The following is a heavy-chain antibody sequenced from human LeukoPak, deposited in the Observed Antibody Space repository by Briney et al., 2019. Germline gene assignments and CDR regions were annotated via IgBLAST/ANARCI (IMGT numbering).Heavy chain of an antibody. D-gene: IGHD5-18*01. J-gene: IGHJ6*03. CDR2: IYISGSN. CDR1: GGSISIYY. Sequence: SETLSLTCTVSGGSISIYYWSWIRQPAAKGLEWMGRIYISGSNNYNPSLKSRVTMSVDTSKNQFSLKLSSVTAAETAVYYCTREGRYRYGYNEYHLYMDIWGKGTTVTVSS. V-gene: IGHV4-4*07. CDR3: TREGRYRYGYNEYHLYMDI.